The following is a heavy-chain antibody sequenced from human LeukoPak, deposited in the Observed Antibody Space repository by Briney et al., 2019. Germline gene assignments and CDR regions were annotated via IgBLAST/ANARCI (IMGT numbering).Heavy chain of an antibody. V-gene: IGHV4-34*01. CDR2: INHSGST. J-gene: IGHJ6*03. CDR1: GGSFSGYY. CDR3: AGRGYVTYYYMDV. D-gene: IGHD5-12*01. Sequence: SETLSLTCAVYGGSFSGYYWSWIRQPPGKGLEWIGEINHSGSTNYNPSLKSRVTISVDTSKNQFSLKLSSVTAADTAVYYCAGRGYVTYYYMDVWGKGTTVTVSS.